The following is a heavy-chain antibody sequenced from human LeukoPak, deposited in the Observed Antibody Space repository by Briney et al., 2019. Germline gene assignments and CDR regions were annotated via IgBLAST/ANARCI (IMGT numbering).Heavy chain of an antibody. Sequence: ASVKVSCKASGYTFTSYYMHWVRQAPGQGLEWMGIINPSGGSTSYAQKFQGRVTFTGDMSTGTVYMELSSLRSEDTAVYYCAVARGLTDPLDFWGQGTLVTVSS. CDR1: GYTFTSYY. CDR2: INPSGGST. J-gene: IGHJ4*02. D-gene: IGHD3-10*01. CDR3: AVARGLTDPLDF. V-gene: IGHV1-46*01.